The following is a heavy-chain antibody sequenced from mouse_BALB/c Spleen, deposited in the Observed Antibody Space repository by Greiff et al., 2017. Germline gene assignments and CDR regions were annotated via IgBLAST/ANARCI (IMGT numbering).Heavy chain of an antibody. CDR2: ISYSGST. CDR3: ARVRQLGLPYAMDY. D-gene: IGHD3-2*01. V-gene: IGHV3-8*02. J-gene: IGHJ4*01. Sequence: EVKLQESGPSLVTPSQTLSLTCSVTGDSITSGYWNWIRKFPGNKLEYMGYISYSGSTYYNPSLKSRISIPRDTSKNQYYLQLNSVTTEDTATYYCARVRQLGLPYAMDYWGQGTAVTVSS. CDR1: GDSITSGY.